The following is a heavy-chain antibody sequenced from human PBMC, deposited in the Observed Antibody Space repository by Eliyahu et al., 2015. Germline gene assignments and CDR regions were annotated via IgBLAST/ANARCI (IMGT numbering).Heavy chain of an antibody. V-gene: IGHV2-70*19. J-gene: IGHJ4*02. Sequence: QVTLKESGPAMVKPTETLTLTCTFSGFSVTSEGMCVSWVRQPPGKALEWLARVDWGYGEHYNSFLTPRLSISKDTSKNQVVLTVTNMDPADTATYYCARSSGNYWSGPFPFDHWGQGILVTVSS. CDR3: ARSSGNYWSGPFPFDH. CDR2: VDWGYGE. CDR1: GFSVTSEGMC. D-gene: IGHD3-22*01.